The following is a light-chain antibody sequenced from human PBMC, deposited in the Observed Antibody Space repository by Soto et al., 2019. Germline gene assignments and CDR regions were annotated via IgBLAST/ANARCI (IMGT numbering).Light chain of an antibody. Sequence: EIVMTQSPANLSVSPGERATLSCRASQGISSKLAWFQQKPGQSTRLLIYDASTRATGIPARFSGSGSGTEFTLTISSLQSEDFAFYYCQQYNNWPQTFGQGTKVEIK. CDR3: QQYNNWPQT. CDR2: DAS. CDR1: QGISSK. J-gene: IGKJ2*01. V-gene: IGKV3-15*01.